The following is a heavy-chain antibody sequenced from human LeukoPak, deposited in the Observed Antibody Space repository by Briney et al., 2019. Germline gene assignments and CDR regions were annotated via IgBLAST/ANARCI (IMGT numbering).Heavy chain of an antibody. CDR1: GYSFTSYD. V-gene: IGHV1-8*01. J-gene: IGHJ5*02. D-gene: IGHD4-17*01. Sequence: ASVKVSCKASGYSFTSYDINWVRQATGQGLEWMGWMNPNSGNTGYAQRFQGRVTMTTNTSISTAYMELSSLRSEDTAVYYCARGVGSPAVTTWGNWFDPWGHGTLVTASS. CDR3: ARGVGSPAVTTWGNWFDP. CDR2: MNPNSGNT.